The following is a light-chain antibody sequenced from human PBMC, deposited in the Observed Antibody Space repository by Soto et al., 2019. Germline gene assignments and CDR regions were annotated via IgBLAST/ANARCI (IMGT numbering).Light chain of an antibody. J-gene: IGKJ2*01. V-gene: IGKV3-20*01. CDR2: VAS. CDR3: QDYGSSPYT. CDR1: QSVSHNH. Sequence: EIVLTQSPGTLSLSPGERATLSCRASQSVSHNHLAWYQQKPGQAPRLLIYVASNRATAFPDRFSGSGSGTDFTLTISSLETEDFAVYYCQDYGSSPYTFGQGTKLEIK.